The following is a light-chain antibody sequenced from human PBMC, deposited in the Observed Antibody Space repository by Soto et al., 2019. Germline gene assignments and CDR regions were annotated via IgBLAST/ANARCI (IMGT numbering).Light chain of an antibody. CDR2: GAS. CDR3: QQYNNGWT. Sequence: EIVMTQSPATLSVSPGERATLSCRASQSVSSNLAWYQQKPGQAPRLLIYGASTRATGIPARFSGSGSGTEFTLTISCLQSEEFAVYYCQQYNNGWTFGQGTKVEIK. J-gene: IGKJ1*01. CDR1: QSVSSN. V-gene: IGKV3-15*01.